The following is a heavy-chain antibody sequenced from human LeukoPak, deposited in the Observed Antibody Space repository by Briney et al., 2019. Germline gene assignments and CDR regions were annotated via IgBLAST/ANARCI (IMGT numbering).Heavy chain of an antibody. Sequence: SQTLSLTCAISGDSVSSNSAAWNWIRQSPSRGLEWLGRTFYRSKWYSYYAVSVKSRITINPDTSNNRFSLQLNSVTPEDTAVYYCAKRGKWGGDAIDIWGQGTMVTVSS. CDR2: TFYRSKWYS. V-gene: IGHV6-1*01. D-gene: IGHD1-26*01. CDR3: AKRGKWGGDAIDI. J-gene: IGHJ3*02. CDR1: GDSVSSNSAA.